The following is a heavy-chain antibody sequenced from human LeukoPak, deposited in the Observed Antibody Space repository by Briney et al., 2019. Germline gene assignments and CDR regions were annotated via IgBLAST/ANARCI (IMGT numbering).Heavy chain of an antibody. J-gene: IGHJ6*03. V-gene: IGHV4-34*01. Sequence: SVTLSLTCAVYGGSFSGYYWSWIRQPPGKGLEWIGEINHSGSTNYNPSLKSRVTISVDTSKNQFSLKLSSVTAADTAVYYCARGFYYMDVWGKGTTVTVSS. CDR1: GGSFSGYY. CDR2: INHSGST. CDR3: ARGFYYMDV.